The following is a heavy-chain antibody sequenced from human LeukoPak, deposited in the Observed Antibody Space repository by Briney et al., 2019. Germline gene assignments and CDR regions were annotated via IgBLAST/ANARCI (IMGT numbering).Heavy chain of an antibody. Sequence: GGSLRLSCAASGFTFKNAWMMWVRQAPGKGLEWVGRIKSKTEVGTTDYAAPVKGRFTISRDDSKNTLDLQMHSLKPEDTAVYYCTIVYRSYDYVWGSYREKDVDYWGQGTLVPVSS. CDR3: TIVYRSYDYVWGSYREKDVDY. CDR1: GFTFKNAW. J-gene: IGHJ4*02. V-gene: IGHV3-15*01. D-gene: IGHD3-16*02. CDR2: IKSKTEVGTT.